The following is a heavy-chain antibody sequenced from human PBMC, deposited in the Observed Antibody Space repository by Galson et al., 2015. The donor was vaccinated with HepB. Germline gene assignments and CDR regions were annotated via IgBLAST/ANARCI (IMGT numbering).Heavy chain of an antibody. J-gene: IGHJ4*02. Sequence: SLRLSCAASGFTFSSYGMHWVRQAPGKGLEWVAVISYNGSNKYYADSVKGRFTISRDNSKNTLYLQMHSLRAEDTAVYYCAKDQTDSSGAYDYWGQGTLVTVSS. CDR3: AKDQTDSSGAYDY. CDR2: ISYNGSNK. D-gene: IGHD3-22*01. V-gene: IGHV3-30*18. CDR1: GFTFSSYG.